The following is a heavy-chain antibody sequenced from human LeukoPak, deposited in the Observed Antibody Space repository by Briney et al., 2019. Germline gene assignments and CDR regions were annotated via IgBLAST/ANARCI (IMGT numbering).Heavy chain of an antibody. Sequence: GSSQTLSCTASGYTFSLYGMHWPRRARGKGLEGVAVMSYDGSNKYYADSVKGRFTISRDNSKNTLYLQMNSLRAEDTAVYYCAKDSSSWYDYYYYGMDVWGQGTTVTVSS. D-gene: IGHD6-13*01. CDR2: MSYDGSNK. CDR1: GYTFSLYG. J-gene: IGHJ6*02. V-gene: IGHV3-30*18. CDR3: AKDSSSWYDYYYYGMDV.